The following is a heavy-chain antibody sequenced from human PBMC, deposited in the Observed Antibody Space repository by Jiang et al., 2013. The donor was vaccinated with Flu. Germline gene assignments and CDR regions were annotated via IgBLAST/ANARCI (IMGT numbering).Heavy chain of an antibody. Sequence: ISGSGGSTYYADSVKGRFTISRDNSKNTLYLQMNSLRAEDTAVYYCAKDVSQEGLNYYGSGSYWYYFDYWGQGTLVTVSS. CDR3: AKDVSQEGLNYYGSGSYWYYFDY. D-gene: IGHD3-10*01. V-gene: IGHV3-23*01. J-gene: IGHJ4*02. CDR2: ISGSGGST.